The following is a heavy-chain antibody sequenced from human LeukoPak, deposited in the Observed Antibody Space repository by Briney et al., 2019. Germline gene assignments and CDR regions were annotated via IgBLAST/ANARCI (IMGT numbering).Heavy chain of an antibody. J-gene: IGHJ4*02. CDR2: INHSGST. Sequence: SSEALSLTCAVYGGSFSGYYWSWIRQPPGKGLEWIGEINHSGSTNYNPSLKGRVTISVDTSKNQFSLKLSSVTAADTAVYYCARGSPRGAMARGALFYWGQGTLVTVSS. CDR3: ARGSPRGAMARGALFY. V-gene: IGHV4-34*01. D-gene: IGHD5-18*01. CDR1: GGSFSGYY.